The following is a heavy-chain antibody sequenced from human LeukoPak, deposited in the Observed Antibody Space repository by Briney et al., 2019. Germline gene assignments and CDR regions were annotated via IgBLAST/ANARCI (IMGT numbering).Heavy chain of an antibody. V-gene: IGHV3-21*01. J-gene: IGHJ4*02. CDR3: ARIGAGSSRDY. CDR2: IVGSSST. Sequence: GGSLRLSCAASGFTFSNSAMTWVRQAPGKGLEWVSSIVGSSSTYYADSLKGRFTISRDNAKNSLYLQMNSLRAEDTAVYYCARIGAGSSRDYWGQGTLVTVPS. D-gene: IGHD6-13*01. CDR1: GFTFSNSA.